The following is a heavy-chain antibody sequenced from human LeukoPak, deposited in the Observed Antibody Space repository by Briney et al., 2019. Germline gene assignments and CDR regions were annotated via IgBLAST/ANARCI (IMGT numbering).Heavy chain of an antibody. J-gene: IGHJ3*02. CDR3: ACHVVRYSAYGREEDPFDI. V-gene: IGHV4-39*07. CDR1: GGSFSSSSYY. D-gene: IGHD5-12*01. CDR2: IYYNGST. Sequence: PSETLSLTCTVSGGSFSSSSYYWGWIRQPPGKGLEWIGSIYYNGSTYYNPSLKSRVTISVDTSKNQFSLKLSSVTAADTAVYYCACHVVRYSAYGREEDPFDIWGQGTMVSVSS.